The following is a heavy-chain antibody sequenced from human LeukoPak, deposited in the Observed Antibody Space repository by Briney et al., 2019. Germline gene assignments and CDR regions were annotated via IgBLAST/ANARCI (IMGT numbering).Heavy chain of an antibody. J-gene: IGHJ5*02. Sequence: GGSLRLSCAASGCTFGSYAMNWVRQAPGKGLEWASSISSGSSFIYYADSVKGRFTIARDNAKNSLYLQMNSLRPEDTAIYYCVRDQGGERWFDPWGQGTLVTVSS. CDR1: GCTFGSYA. V-gene: IGHV3-21*01. CDR3: VRDQGGERWFDP. CDR2: ISSGSSFI. D-gene: IGHD3-16*01.